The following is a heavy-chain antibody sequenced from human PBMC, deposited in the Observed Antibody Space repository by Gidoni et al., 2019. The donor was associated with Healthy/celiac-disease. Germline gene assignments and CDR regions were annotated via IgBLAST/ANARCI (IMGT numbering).Heavy chain of an antibody. D-gene: IGHD5-12*01. CDR2: IYSGGST. CDR3: ARDQVADGYNLFDY. V-gene: IGHV3-66*01. Sequence: EVQLVESGGGLVQPGGSLRPSCAASGFTVRSNYMRWVRQAPGKGLEWVSVIYSGGSTYYADSVKGRFTISRDNSKNTLYLQMNSLRAEDTAVYYCARDQVADGYNLFDYWGQGTLVTVSS. CDR1: GFTVRSNY. J-gene: IGHJ4*02.